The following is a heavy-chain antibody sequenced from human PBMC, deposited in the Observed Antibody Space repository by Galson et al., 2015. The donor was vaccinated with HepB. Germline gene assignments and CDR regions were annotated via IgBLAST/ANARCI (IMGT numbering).Heavy chain of an antibody. D-gene: IGHD3-22*01. CDR2: ISSSSSYI. Sequence: SLRLSCAASGFTFSSYSMNWVRQAPGKGLEWVSSISSSSSYIYYADSVKGRFTISRDNAKNSLYLQMNSLRAEDTAVYYCARESATMIVVAYYNLKRRAFDIWGQGTMVTVSS. V-gene: IGHV3-21*01. CDR3: ARESATMIVVAYYNLKRRAFDI. J-gene: IGHJ3*02. CDR1: GFTFSSYS.